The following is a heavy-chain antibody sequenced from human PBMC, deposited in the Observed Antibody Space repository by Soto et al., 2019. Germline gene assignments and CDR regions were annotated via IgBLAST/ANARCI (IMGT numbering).Heavy chain of an antibody. Sequence: EVQLLVSGGGLVQPGGSLRLSCAASGFTFSSYAMSWVRQAPGKGLEWVSAISGSGGSTYYADSVKGRFTISRDNSKNTPYLQMNSLRAEDTAVYYCAKEGGYSGYDFGGDWYFDLWGRGTLVTVSS. D-gene: IGHD5-12*01. CDR3: AKEGGYSGYDFGGDWYFDL. CDR1: GFTFSSYA. CDR2: ISGSGGST. J-gene: IGHJ2*01. V-gene: IGHV3-23*01.